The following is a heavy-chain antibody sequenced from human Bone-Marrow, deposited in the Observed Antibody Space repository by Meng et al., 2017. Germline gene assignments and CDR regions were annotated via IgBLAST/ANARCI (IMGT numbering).Heavy chain of an antibody. CDR1: GGSISSYY. CDR3: ARDINAPLYGDSVIYYFDY. CDR2: IYTSGST. V-gene: IGHV4-4*07. Sequence: SETLSLTCTVSGGSISSYYWSWIRQPAGKGLEWIGRIYTSGSTNYNPSLKSRVTRSVDTSKNHFSLVLSAVTAADTAGYYCARDINAPLYGDSVIYYFDYWGQGTLVTISS. J-gene: IGHJ4*02. D-gene: IGHD4-17*01.